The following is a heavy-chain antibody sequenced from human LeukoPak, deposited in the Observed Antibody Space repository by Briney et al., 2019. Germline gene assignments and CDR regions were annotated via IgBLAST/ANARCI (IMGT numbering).Heavy chain of an antibody. CDR3: ARASSYSYGYGY. Sequence: PGGSLRLSCAASGFTFSSYWMHWVRQAPGKGLVWVSRINSDGSITSYADSVKGRFTISRDNAKNPLYLQMNSLRAEDTAVYYCARASSYSYGYGYWGQGTLVTVSS. CDR2: INSDGSIT. V-gene: IGHV3-74*01. J-gene: IGHJ4*02. CDR1: GFTFSSYW. D-gene: IGHD5-18*01.